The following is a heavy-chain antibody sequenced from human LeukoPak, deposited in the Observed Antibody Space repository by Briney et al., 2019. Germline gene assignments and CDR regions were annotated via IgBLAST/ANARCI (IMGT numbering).Heavy chain of an antibody. CDR1: GYTFTSYD. V-gene: IGHV1-8*01. CDR2: MNPNSGNT. CDR3: ARGLSVRGVPRGDLYYYGMDV. D-gene: IGHD3-10*01. J-gene: IGHJ6*02. Sequence: GASVKVSCKASGYTFTSYDINWVRQATGQGLEWMGWMNPNSGNTGYAQKFQGRVTMTRSTSISTAYMELGSLRSEDTAVYYCARGLSVRGVPRGDLYYYGMDVWGQGTTVTVSS.